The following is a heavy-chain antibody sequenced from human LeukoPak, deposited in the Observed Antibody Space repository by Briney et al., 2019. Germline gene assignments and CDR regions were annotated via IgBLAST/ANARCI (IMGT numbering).Heavy chain of an antibody. J-gene: IGHJ4*02. D-gene: IGHD6-13*01. Sequence: SVKVSCKASGDTFSSYAISWVRQAPGQGLEWMGGIIPIFGTANYAQKFQGRVTMTRDTSISTAYMELSRLRSDDTAVYYCARGGSTFFDYWGQGTLVTVSS. CDR3: ARGGSTFFDY. CDR1: GDTFSSYA. V-gene: IGHV1-69*05. CDR2: IIPIFGTA.